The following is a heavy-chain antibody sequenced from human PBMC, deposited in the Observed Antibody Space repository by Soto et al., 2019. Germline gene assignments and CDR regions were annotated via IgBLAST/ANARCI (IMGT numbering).Heavy chain of an antibody. V-gene: IGHV1-46*01. J-gene: IGHJ4*02. CDR1: GYTFTNYY. Sequence: QVQLVQSGAEVKKPGASVKVSCEASGYTFTNYYIHWVRQAPGQGLEWMAVINPSGGSTRYAQKFQGRVTMTRDTSTSTVYMELSSLRSEDTAVYYCAKTYCFLGGYYFDYWGQGTLVTVSS. CDR3: AKTYCFLGGYYFDY. D-gene: IGHD3-16*01. CDR2: INPSGGST.